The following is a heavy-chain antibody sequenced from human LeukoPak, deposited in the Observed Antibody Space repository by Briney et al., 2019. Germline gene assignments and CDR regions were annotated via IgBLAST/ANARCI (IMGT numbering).Heavy chain of an antibody. CDR3: AKDGSISGVVRAEFDY. CDR1: GFTFSSYG. D-gene: IGHD3-3*01. V-gene: IGHV3-30*02. J-gene: IGHJ4*02. Sequence: GGSLRLSCAASGFTFSSYGMHWVRQAPGKGLEWVAFIRYDGSNKYYADSVKGRFTISRDNSKNTLYLQMNSLRAEDTAVYYCAKDGSISGVVRAEFDYWGQGTLVTVSS. CDR2: IRYDGSNK.